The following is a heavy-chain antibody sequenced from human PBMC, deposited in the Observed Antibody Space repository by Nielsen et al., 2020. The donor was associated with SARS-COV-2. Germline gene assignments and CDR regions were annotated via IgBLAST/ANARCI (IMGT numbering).Heavy chain of an antibody. CDR1: GFTFSSYS. D-gene: IGHD3-10*01. Sequence: GGSLRLSCAVSGFTFSSYSMNWVRQAPWRGLEWVSSISSSSSYIYYADSVKGRFTISRDNAKNSLYLQMDSLRAEDTAVYYCARDQITMVRGVIDYWGQGTLVTVSS. V-gene: IGHV3-21*01. CDR2: ISSSSSYI. J-gene: IGHJ4*02. CDR3: ARDQITMVRGVIDY.